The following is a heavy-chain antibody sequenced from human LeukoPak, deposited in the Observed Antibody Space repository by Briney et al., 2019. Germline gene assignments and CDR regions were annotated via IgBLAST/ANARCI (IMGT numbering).Heavy chain of an antibody. CDR3: GRDSAIGYYWTV. V-gene: IGHV3-72*01. D-gene: IGHD3-22*01. J-gene: IGHJ4*02. CDR1: GFSVSEYF. CDR2: TRTKARNYNT. Sequence: QPGGSLRLSCAASGFSVSEYFIAWLRQAPGKGLEWVSRTRTKARNYNTEYATSVKGRFTVSRDDSNNSMYLQMNSLRTDDTAVYYCGRDSAIGYYWTVWGQGTLVTVSS.